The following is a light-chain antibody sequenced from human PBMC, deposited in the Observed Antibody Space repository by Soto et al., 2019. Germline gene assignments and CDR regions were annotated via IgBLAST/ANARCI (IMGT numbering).Light chain of an antibody. J-gene: IGKJ2*01. V-gene: IGKV1-8*01. Sequence: AIRMTQSPSSFSASTGDRVTITCRACQGISSYLAWYQQKPGKAPKLLIYAASTLQSGVPSRFSGSGSGTDFTLTISCLQSEDFATYYCQQYYSYPYTFGQGTKVDIK. CDR1: QGISSY. CDR3: QQYYSYPYT. CDR2: AAS.